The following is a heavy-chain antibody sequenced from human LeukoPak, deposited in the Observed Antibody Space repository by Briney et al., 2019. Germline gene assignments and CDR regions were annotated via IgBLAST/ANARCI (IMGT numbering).Heavy chain of an antibody. D-gene: IGHD4-17*01. CDR3: ARGRGAGYGEPNFDY. J-gene: IGHJ4*02. CDR1: GGSISSGGYS. Sequence: SQTLSLTCAVSGGSISSGGYSWSWIRQPPGKGLEWIGYIYHSGSTYYNPSLKSRVTISVDRSKNQFSLKLSSVTAADTAVYYCARGRGAGYGEPNFDYWGQGTLVTVSS. CDR2: IYHSGST. V-gene: IGHV4-30-2*01.